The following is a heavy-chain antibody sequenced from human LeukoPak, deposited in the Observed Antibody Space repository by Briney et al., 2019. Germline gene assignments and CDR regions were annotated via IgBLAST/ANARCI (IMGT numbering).Heavy chain of an antibody. CDR2: IYSGGST. V-gene: IGHV3-53*04. CDR1: GFTVSSNF. CDR3: ARLYGTFLEWSPYFDY. J-gene: IGHJ4*02. D-gene: IGHD3-3*02. Sequence: GGSLRLSCAASGFTVSSNFMSWVRQAPGKGLEWVSVIYSGGSTHYADSVKGRFTISRHNSKNTLYLQMNSLRAEDTAVYYCARLYGTFLEWSPYFDYWGQGTLVTVSS.